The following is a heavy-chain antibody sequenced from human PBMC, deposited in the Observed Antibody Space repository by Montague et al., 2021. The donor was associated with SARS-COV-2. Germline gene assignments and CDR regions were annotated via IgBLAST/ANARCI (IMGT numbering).Heavy chain of an antibody. Sequence: SVKVSCKASGYIFTGHYVLWVRQAPGQGLEWMGWINSHSGGTQYAQKFQGRVTLTRDTSINTAYMELSRLRFDDTAVYYCGRAVAAVGGPVDYYYFDGMDVWGQGTTVTVSS. CDR3: GRAVAAVGGPVDYYYFDGMDV. J-gene: IGHJ6*02. V-gene: IGHV1-2*02. CDR1: GYIFTGHY. D-gene: IGHD6-13*01. CDR2: INSHSGGT.